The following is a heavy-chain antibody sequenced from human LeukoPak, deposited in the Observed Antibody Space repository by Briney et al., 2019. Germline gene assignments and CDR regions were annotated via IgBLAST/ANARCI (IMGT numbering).Heavy chain of an antibody. CDR2: IIPIFGTA. D-gene: IGHD1/OR15-1a*01. CDR1: GGTFSSYA. V-gene: IGHV1-69*01. J-gene: IGHJ5*02. CDR3: ARNKRPGKRTVNWFDP. Sequence: ASVKVSCKASGGTFSSYAISWVRQAPGQGLEWMGGIIPIFGTANYAQKFQGRVTITADESTSTAYMELSSLRSEDTAVYCCARNKRPGKRTVNWFDPWGQGTLVTVSS.